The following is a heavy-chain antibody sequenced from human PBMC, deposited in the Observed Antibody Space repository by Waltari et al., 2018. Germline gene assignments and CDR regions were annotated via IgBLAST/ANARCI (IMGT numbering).Heavy chain of an antibody. CDR2: ISGSGGST. Sequence: EVQLLESGGGLVQPGGSLRLSCAASGFTFSSYAMSWVRQAPGKGLEWVSAISGSGGSTDYADCVKGRCTIAREKSKNTLYLQMNSLRAEDTAVYYCANWIAVARAFDIWGQGTMVTVSS. V-gene: IGHV3-23*01. J-gene: IGHJ3*02. CDR3: ANWIAVARAFDI. CDR1: GFTFSSYA. D-gene: IGHD6-19*01.